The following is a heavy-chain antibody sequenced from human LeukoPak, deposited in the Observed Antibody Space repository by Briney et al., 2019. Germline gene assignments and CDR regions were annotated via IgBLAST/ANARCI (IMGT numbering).Heavy chain of an antibody. D-gene: IGHD3-22*01. CDR1: GFSFTNAW. J-gene: IGHJ4*02. CDR3: TTDTWDRDGRGYCSYFDS. Sequence: PGGSLRLSCAASGFSFTNAWMSWVRQAPGKGLEWVGRIKSRGDGGTTDYAAPVKGRFTVSRDDSQNTLYLQMNSLKTEDTAVYYCTTDTWDRDGRGYCSYFDSWGQGTLVTVSS. V-gene: IGHV3-15*01. CDR2: IKSRGDGGTT.